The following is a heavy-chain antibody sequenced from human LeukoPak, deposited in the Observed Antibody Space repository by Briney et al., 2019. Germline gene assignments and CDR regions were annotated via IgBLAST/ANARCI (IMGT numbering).Heavy chain of an antibody. J-gene: IGHJ3*02. V-gene: IGHV4-59*01. CDR2: IYYSGST. D-gene: IGHD4-17*01. Sequence: SETLSLTCTVSGGSISRYYWSWIRQPPGKGLEWIGYIYYSGSTNYNPSLTSRVTISVDTSKNQFSLKLSSVTAADTAVYYCARIGLRNDAFDIWGQGTMVTVSS. CDR3: ARIGLRNDAFDI. CDR1: GGSISRYY.